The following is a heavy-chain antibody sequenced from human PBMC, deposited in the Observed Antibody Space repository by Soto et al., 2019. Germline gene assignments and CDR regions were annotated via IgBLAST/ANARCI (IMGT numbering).Heavy chain of an antibody. V-gene: IGHV1-8*01. Sequence: EASVKVSCKASGYSITTYDINWVRQATGQGLEWMGWMNPNSGNTGYAQKFQGRVTMTEDTSTDTAYMELSSLRSEDTAVYYCATTNKPGDAFDIWGQGTMVTVSS. CDR1: GYSITTYD. CDR3: ATTNKPGDAFDI. J-gene: IGHJ3*02. D-gene: IGHD1-1*01. CDR2: MNPNSGNT.